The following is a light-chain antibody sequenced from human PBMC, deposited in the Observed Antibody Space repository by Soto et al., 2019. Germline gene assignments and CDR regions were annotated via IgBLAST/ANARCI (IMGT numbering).Light chain of an antibody. CDR1: SSDIGDYDY. Sequence: QSALTQARSVSGSPGPSVTISCTGTSSDIGDYDYVSWYQQHPGKDPKLMIYGVSQRPSGVPDRFSGSKSGNTASLTISGLQAEDESDYHCCSYSGSYTSLFIFGAGTKLTVL. CDR2: GVS. CDR3: CSYSGSYTSLFI. V-gene: IGLV2-11*01. J-gene: IGLJ1*01.